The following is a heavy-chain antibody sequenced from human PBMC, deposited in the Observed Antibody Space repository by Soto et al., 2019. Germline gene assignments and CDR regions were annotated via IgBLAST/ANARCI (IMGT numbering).Heavy chain of an antibody. J-gene: IGHJ3*02. V-gene: IGHV1-2*02. CDR1: GYTFTGYY. D-gene: IGHD4-17*01. Sequence: ASVKVSCKASGYTFTGYYVHWVRQAPGQGLEWMGWINPNSGGTNYAQKFQGRVTMTRDTSISTAYMELSRLRSDDTAVYYCARVRTTVTTFDAFDIWGQGTMVTVSS. CDR2: INPNSGGT. CDR3: ARVRTTVTTFDAFDI.